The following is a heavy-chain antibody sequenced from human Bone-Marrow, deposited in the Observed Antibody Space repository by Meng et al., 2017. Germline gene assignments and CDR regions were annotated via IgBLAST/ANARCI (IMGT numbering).Heavy chain of an antibody. CDR3: ARGAFDWLPMN. D-gene: IGHD3-9*01. CDR2: INTNTGNP. V-gene: IGHV7-4-1*02. Sequence: ASVKVSCKASGYTFTSYAMNWVRQAPGQWLEWRGWINTNTGNPTYAQGFTGRFVVSLDTSVSTAFLQISSLKAEDTAVYYCARGAFDWLPMNWGQGTLVTVSS. J-gene: IGHJ4*02. CDR1: GYTFTSYA.